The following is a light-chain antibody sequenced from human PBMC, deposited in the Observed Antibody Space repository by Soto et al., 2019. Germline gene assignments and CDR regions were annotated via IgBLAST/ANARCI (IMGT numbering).Light chain of an antibody. Sequence: IVMTHSPLSLPVTRVEPAYISFHSSEILLHSNGYNYLDWYLQQPGKSPQLLIYLRSNRASGVPDWISGSGSRTDFTLNIRRLQPEDLAVYYCQQYGSSGTVGQGTK. CDR2: LRS. J-gene: IGKJ1*01. CDR1: EILLHSNGYNY. CDR3: QQYGSSGT. V-gene: IGKV2-28*01.